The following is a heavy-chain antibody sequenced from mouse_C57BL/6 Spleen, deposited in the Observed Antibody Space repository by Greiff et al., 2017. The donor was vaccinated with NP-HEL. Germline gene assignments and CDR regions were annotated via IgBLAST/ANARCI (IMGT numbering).Heavy chain of an antibody. J-gene: IGHJ1*03. CDR3: AIPHYYGSSYRYFDV. D-gene: IGHD1-1*01. CDR2: IHPSDSDT. CDR1: GYTFTSYW. V-gene: IGHV1-74*01. Sequence: QVQLQQPGAELVKPGASVKVSCKASGYTFTSYWMHWVKQRPGQGLEWIGRIHPSDSDTNYNQKFKGKATLTVDKSSSTAYMQLSSLTSEDSAVSAGAIPHYYGSSYRYFDVWGTGTTVTVSS.